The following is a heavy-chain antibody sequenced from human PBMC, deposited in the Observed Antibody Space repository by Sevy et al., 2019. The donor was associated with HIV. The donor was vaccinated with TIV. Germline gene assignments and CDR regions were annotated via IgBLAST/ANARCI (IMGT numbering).Heavy chain of an antibody. Sequence: GGSLRLSCAASGFTFTEFVMSWVRQAPGKGLEWVSTINSGGGSTYYADSVKGRFTISRDNSQNTLDLQMNSLRAEDTAVYYCAKDVVGGYYDSSGYSDHWGKGTLVTVS. CDR2: INSGGGST. CDR3: AKDVVGGYYDSSGYSDH. D-gene: IGHD3-22*01. V-gene: IGHV3-23*01. CDR1: GFTFTEFV. J-gene: IGHJ4*02.